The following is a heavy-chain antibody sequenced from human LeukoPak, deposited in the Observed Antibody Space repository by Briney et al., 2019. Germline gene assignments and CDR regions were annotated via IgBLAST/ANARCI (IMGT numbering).Heavy chain of an antibody. CDR1: GFTFTGYY. CDR3: ARGLTVLRFLEWLVFGY. J-gene: IGHJ4*02. D-gene: IGHD3-3*01. Sequence: GASVKVSCKTSGFTFTGYYVHWVRQAPGQGLEWMGWINLNSGGTTYAQNFQGRVTMTRDTSISTAYMELSRLRSDDTAVYYCARGLTVLRFLEWLVFGYWGQGTLVTVSS. CDR2: INLNSGGT. V-gene: IGHV1-2*02.